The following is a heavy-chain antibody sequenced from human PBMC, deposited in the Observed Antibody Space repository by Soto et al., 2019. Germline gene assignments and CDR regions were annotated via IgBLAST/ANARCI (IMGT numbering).Heavy chain of an antibody. CDR2: IHYSGTT. J-gene: IGHJ5*02. V-gene: IGHV4-31*03. CDR1: GGSISSSGYY. CDR3: AREYVGSDKNWFDP. Sequence: QVQLQESGPGLVKPSQTLSLTCTVSGGSISSSGYYWSWIRQHPEKGLEWIGYIHYSGTTYYIPSLTSRIAMSIDTSKNQFSLKLSSVTAADTAVYYCAREYVGSDKNWFDPWGQGTLVTVSS. D-gene: IGHD5-12*01.